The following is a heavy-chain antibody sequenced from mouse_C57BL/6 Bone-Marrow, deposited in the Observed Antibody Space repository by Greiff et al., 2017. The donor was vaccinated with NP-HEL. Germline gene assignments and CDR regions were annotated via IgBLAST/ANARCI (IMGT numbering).Heavy chain of an antibody. CDR1: GFTFSSYA. CDR2: ISDGGSYT. Sequence: EVQLVESGGGLVKPGGSLKLSCAASGFTFSSYAMSWVRQTPEKRLEWVATISDGGSYTYYPDNVKGRFTISRDNAKNNLYLQMSHLKSEDTAMYYCAREGYDYGAMDYWGQGTSVTVSS. CDR3: AREGYDYGAMDY. V-gene: IGHV5-4*01. D-gene: IGHD2-10*02. J-gene: IGHJ4*01.